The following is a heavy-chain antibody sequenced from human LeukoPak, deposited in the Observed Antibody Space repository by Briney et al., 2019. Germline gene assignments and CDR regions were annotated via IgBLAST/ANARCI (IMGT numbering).Heavy chain of an antibody. CDR2: MNPNSGNT. D-gene: IGHD6-6*01. J-gene: IGHJ6*04. CDR3: ARDGEYSSSSCMDV. Sequence: AASVKVSCKASGYTFTSYDINWVRQATGQGLEWMGWMNPNSGNTGYAQKFQGRVTITTDESTSTAYMELSSLRSEDTAVYYCARDGEYSSSSCMDVWGKGTTVTVSS. CDR1: GYTFTSYD. V-gene: IGHV1-8*01.